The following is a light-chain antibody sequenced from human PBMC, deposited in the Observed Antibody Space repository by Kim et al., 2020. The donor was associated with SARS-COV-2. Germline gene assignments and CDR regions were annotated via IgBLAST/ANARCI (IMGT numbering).Light chain of an antibody. V-gene: IGLV3-19*01. CDR1: YY. CDR3: NSRDSSGNHVV. Sequence: YYTNWYQQKPGQAPVLVIYGKDNRPSGIPERFSGSSSGNTASLTITGAQAEDEADYYCNSRDSSGNHVVFGGGTQLTVL. CDR2: GKD. J-gene: IGLJ3*02.